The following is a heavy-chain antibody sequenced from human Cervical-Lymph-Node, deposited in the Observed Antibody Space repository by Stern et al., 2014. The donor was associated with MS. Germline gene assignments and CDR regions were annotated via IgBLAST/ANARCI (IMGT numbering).Heavy chain of an antibody. CDR2: ILPDLVTL. D-gene: IGHD6-13*01. J-gene: IGHJ5*02. CDR3: ALSSETSDRWYSLGYDL. V-gene: IGHV1-69*01. CDR1: GGTFSKFP. Sequence: VQLLESGAEVTKPGSSVKVSCKASGGTFSKFPSSWVRQAPGQGLEWMGGILPDLVTLTYAQEGKCRVTIPADVSTSTVYMELSSLRSDDTAVYYCALSSETSDRWYSLGYDLWGQGTLVTVSS.